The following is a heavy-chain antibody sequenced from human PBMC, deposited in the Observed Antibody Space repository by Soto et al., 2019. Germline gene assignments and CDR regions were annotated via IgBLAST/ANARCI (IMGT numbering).Heavy chain of an antibody. CDR1: GYTFTSYG. Sequence: ASVKVSCKASGYTFTSYGISWVRQAPGQGLEWMGWISAYNGNTNYAQKLQGRVTMTTDTSTSTAYMELRSLRSDDTAMYYCARDHCSSTSCYSAVDYWGQGTLVTV. J-gene: IGHJ4*02. CDR3: ARDHCSSTSCYSAVDY. V-gene: IGHV1-18*04. D-gene: IGHD2-2*02. CDR2: ISAYNGNT.